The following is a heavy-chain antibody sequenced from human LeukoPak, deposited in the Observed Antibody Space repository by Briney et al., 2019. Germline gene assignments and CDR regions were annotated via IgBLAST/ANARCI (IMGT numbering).Heavy chain of an antibody. CDR3: ARVTTVTTPAYYYYYGMDV. Sequence: PSETLSLTCTVSGGSIRSFYWSWIRQPPGKGLEWIGYIYYSGSTNYNPSLKSRVTISVDTSKNQFSLKLSSVTAADTAVYYCARVTTVTTPAYYYYYGMDVWGQGTTVTVSS. D-gene: IGHD4-17*01. J-gene: IGHJ6*02. CDR2: IYYSGST. V-gene: IGHV4-59*01. CDR1: GGSIRSFY.